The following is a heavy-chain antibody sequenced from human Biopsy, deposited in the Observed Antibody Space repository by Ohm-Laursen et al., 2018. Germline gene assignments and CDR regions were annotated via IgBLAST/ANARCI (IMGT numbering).Heavy chain of an antibody. D-gene: IGHD3-22*01. CDR2: INSSGGSS. CDR1: GFTFSRHA. J-gene: IGHJ4*02. Sequence: SLRLSCAASGFTFSRHAMSWVRQAPGKGLEWVSVINSSGGSSSYAGSVKGRFTISRDNSRNKLYLQMNSLTAEDTALYYCANQMFSVDSRDIFDYWGQGSLVTVTS. V-gene: IGHV3-23*01. CDR3: ANQMFSVDSRDIFDY.